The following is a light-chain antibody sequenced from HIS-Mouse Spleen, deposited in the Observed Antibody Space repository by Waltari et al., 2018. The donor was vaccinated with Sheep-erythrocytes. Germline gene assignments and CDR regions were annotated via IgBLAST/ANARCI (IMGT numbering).Light chain of an antibody. CDR3: CSYAGSYNHV. J-gene: IGLJ1*01. Sequence: QSALTQPASVSGSPVQSITISCTGTSSDVGSYNLVSWYQQHPGKAPKLMIYEVSNRPSGVSNRFSGSKSGNTASLTISGLQAEDEADYYCCSYAGSYNHVFATGTKVTVL. V-gene: IGLV2-23*02. CDR2: EVS. CDR1: SSDVGSYNL.